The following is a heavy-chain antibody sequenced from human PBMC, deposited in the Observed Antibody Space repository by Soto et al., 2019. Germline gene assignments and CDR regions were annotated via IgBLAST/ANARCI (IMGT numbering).Heavy chain of an antibody. Sequence: ETLSLISDGYGACLSGYYWSWIRQPPGKGLEWIGEINHSGSTNYNPSLKSRVTISVDTSKNQFYLKLSSVTAADTAVYYCARGYWNYYYGMDFWGQGTTVTGSS. J-gene: IGHJ6*02. CDR1: GACLSGYY. V-gene: IGHV4-34*01. CDR3: ARGYWNYYYGMDF. D-gene: IGHD1-1*01. CDR2: INHSGST.